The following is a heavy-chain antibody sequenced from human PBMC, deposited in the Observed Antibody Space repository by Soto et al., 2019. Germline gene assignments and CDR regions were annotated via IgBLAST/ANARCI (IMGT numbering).Heavy chain of an antibody. Sequence: GGSLRLSCAASGLTFSSYSMNWVRQAPGKGLEWVSYISSSSSTIYYADSVKGRFTISRDNAKNSLYLQMNSLRDEDTAVYYCARTSSGWYGDFSYYYYYGMDVWGQGSTVTVSS. CDR1: GLTFSSYS. CDR2: ISSSSSTI. J-gene: IGHJ6*02. D-gene: IGHD6-19*01. V-gene: IGHV3-48*02. CDR3: ARTSSGWYGDFSYYYYYGMDV.